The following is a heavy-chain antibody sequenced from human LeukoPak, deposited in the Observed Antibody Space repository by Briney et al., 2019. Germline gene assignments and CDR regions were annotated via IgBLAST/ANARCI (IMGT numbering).Heavy chain of an antibody. D-gene: IGHD5-18*01. CDR2: ISGSSSYM. J-gene: IGHJ5*02. CDR1: GFPFSAYS. V-gene: IGHV3-21*01. Sequence: PGGSLRLSCAASGFPFSAYSMNWVRQAPGKGLEWVSSISGSSSYMFYADSVKGRFAISRDNAKNSLYLQMNSLRAEDTAVYYCAKDEFRGYSYGYNSWGQGTLVTVSS. CDR3: AKDEFRGYSYGYNS.